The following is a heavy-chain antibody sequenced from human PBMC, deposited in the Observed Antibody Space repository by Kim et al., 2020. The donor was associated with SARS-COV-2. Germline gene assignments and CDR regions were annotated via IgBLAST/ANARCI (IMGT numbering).Heavy chain of an antibody. D-gene: IGHD1-26*01. CDR3: AKDRRGAYWYFDL. J-gene: IGHJ2*01. V-gene: IGHV3-33*06. Sequence: YADSMKGRFTISRDNSKNTLYLQMNSLRAEDTAVYYCAKDRRGAYWYFDLWGRGTLVTVSS.